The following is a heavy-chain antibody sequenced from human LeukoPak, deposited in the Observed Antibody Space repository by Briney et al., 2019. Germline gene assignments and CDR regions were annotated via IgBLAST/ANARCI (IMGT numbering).Heavy chain of an antibody. D-gene: IGHD4-17*01. J-gene: IGHJ6*03. CDR2: IYYSGST. CDR1: GGSISSGDYY. Sequence: SETLSLTCTVSGGSISSGDYYWSWIRQPPGKGLVWIGYIYYSGSTYYNPSLKSRVTISVDTSKNQFSLKLSSVTAADTAVYYCARANGDSIYYYYYYMDVWGKGTTVTVSS. V-gene: IGHV4-30-4*08. CDR3: ARANGDSIYYYYYYMDV.